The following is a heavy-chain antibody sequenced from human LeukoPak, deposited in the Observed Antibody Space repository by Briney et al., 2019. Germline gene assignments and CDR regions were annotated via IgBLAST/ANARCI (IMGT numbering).Heavy chain of an antibody. CDR3: IAGGEQLDH. J-gene: IGHJ4*02. CDR1: GFTFSDAW. V-gene: IGHV3-15*01. D-gene: IGHD6-13*01. CDR2: IKTKTDGGTT. Sequence: GGSLRLSCAASGFTFSDAWMSWVRQAPGKGLGWVGLIKTKTDGGTTDYAAPVKGRFTISRDDSQNTLFLQLNSLKTEDTAVYYCIAGGEQLDHWGQGTLVTVSS.